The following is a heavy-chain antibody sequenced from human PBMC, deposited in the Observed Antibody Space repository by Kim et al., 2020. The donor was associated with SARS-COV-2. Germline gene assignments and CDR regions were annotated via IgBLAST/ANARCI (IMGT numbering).Heavy chain of an antibody. CDR1: GGSISSGGYY. Sequence: SETLSLTCTVSGGSISSGGYYWSWIRQHPGKGLEWIGYIYYSGSTYYNPSLKSRVTISVDTSKNQFSLKLSSVTAADTAVYYCARGGSSSYNYWGQGTLVTVSS. D-gene: IGHD6-13*01. CDR3: ARGGSSSYNY. V-gene: IGHV4-31*03. J-gene: IGHJ4*02. CDR2: IYYSGST.